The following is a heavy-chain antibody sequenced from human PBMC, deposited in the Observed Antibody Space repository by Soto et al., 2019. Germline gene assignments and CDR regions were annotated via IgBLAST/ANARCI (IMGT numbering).Heavy chain of an antibody. CDR3: ARRQKVNGRYYFDY. D-gene: IGHD2-21*01. CDR1: GYTFTSYD. J-gene: IGHJ4*02. V-gene: IGHV1-8*01. CDR2: MNPNSGNT. Sequence: ASVKVSCKASGYTFTSYDINWVRQATGQGLEWMGWMNPNSGNTGYAQKFQGRVIMTRNTSINTAYMELSSLRSEDTAVYYCARRQKVNGRYYFDYWGQGTLVTVSS.